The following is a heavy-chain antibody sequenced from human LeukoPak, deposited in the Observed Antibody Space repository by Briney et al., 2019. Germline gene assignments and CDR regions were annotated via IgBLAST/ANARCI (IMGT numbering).Heavy chain of an antibody. CDR1: GFTFSSYA. Sequence: GGSLRLSCAASGFTFSSYAMSWVRQTPGKGLECVSAISGSGHRTYYADSVKGRFTISRDNSKNTLYLQMNSLRAEDTAIYYCAKVGIVGATKTYFDSWGQGTLVTVSS. D-gene: IGHD1-26*01. V-gene: IGHV3-23*01. J-gene: IGHJ4*02. CDR3: AKVGIVGATKTYFDS. CDR2: ISGSGHRT.